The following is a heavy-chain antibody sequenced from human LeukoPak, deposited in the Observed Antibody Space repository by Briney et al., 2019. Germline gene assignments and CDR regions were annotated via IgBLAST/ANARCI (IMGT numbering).Heavy chain of an antibody. D-gene: IGHD3-10*01. J-gene: IGHJ4*02. CDR1: GGSISSYY. CDR3: ARSYYYGSGFDY. V-gene: IGHV4-59*01. Sequence: PSETLSLTCTVSGGSISSYYWSWIRQPPGKGLEWIGYIYYSGSTNYNPSLKSRVTIPVDTSKNQFSLKLSSVTAADTAVYYCARSYYYGSGFDYWGQGTLVTVSS. CDR2: IYYSGST.